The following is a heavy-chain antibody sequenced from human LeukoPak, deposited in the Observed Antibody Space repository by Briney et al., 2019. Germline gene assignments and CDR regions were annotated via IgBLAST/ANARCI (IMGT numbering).Heavy chain of an antibody. V-gene: IGHV3-23*01. D-gene: IGHD1-1*01. CDR2: IRNSDGMT. CDR3: AKGLERESRLDS. CDR1: GFSINTYT. Sequence: GGSLRLSCDASGFSINTYTMYWVRQAPGQGLEWVSGIRNSDGMTYYAGSVRGRFTISTDNSKNTLYLQMNCLRAEDTALYYCAKGLERESRLDSWGQGTLVTVSS. J-gene: IGHJ4*02.